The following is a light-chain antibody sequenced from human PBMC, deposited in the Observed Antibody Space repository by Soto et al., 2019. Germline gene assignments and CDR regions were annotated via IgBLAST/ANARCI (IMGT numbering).Light chain of an antibody. V-gene: IGKV3-11*01. CDR1: QSVTSY. CDR3: QQRSSWPIT. J-gene: IGKJ5*01. Sequence: DIVLTQSLATLSLFPRERATLSSRAIQSVTSYLAWYQQRPGQAPRLLINDASRRATGIPDRFSGSGSGADFTLTISSLEPEDFAVYYCQQRSSWPITFGQGTRLEIK. CDR2: DAS.